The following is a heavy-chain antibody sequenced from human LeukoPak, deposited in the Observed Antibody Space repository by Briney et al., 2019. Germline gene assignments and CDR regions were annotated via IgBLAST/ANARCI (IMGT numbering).Heavy chain of an antibody. CDR1: GGSISSYY. CDR2: IYYSGST. Sequence: PSGTLSLTCTVSGGSISSYYWSWIRQPPGKGLEWIGYIYYSGSTNYNPSLKSRVTISVDTSKNQFSLKLSSVTAADTAVYYCARGIAAAGTWFDPWGQGTLVTVSS. D-gene: IGHD6-13*01. J-gene: IGHJ5*02. V-gene: IGHV4-59*01. CDR3: ARGIAAAGTWFDP.